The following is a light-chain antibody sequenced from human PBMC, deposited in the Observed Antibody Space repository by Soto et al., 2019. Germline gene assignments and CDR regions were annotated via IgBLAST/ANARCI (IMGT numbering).Light chain of an antibody. J-gene: IGKJ1*01. CDR3: QQRSNWPPG. CDR2: DAS. V-gene: IGKV3-11*01. Sequence: EIVLTQSPATLSLSPGERATLSCRASQSVSSYLAWYQQKPGQAPRLPIYDASNRATGIPARFSGSGSGTDFTLTISSLEPEDFAVYYCQQRSNWPPGFGQGTKVEIK. CDR1: QSVSSY.